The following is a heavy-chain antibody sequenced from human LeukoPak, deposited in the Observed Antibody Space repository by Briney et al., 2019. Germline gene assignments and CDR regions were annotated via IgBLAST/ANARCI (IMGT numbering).Heavy chain of an antibody. CDR1: GFTFSDHG. D-gene: IGHD3-9*01. Sequence: GGSLRLSCVVSGFTFSDHGMNWVRQAPGEGLEWVSYISSGRGKNIYNADSVKGRFSISRDNAKNSLYLQMNSLRAEDTAVYYCAKAHRNFDWLFDPFDYWGQGTLVTVSS. J-gene: IGHJ4*02. V-gene: IGHV3-48*04. CDR2: ISSGRGKNI. CDR3: AKAHRNFDWLFDPFDY.